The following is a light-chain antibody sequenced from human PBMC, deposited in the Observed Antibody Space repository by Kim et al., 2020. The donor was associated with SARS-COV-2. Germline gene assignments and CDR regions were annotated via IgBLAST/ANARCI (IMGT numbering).Light chain of an antibody. CDR2: GKN. CDR1: SLRSYY. CDR3: NSRDSSGNHVV. V-gene: IGLV3-19*01. Sequence: VALGQTVRITCQGDSLRSYYASWYQQKPGQAPVLVIYGKNNRPSGIPDRFSGSSSGNTASLTITGAQAEDEADYYCNSRDSSGNHVVFGGGTKLTVL. J-gene: IGLJ2*01.